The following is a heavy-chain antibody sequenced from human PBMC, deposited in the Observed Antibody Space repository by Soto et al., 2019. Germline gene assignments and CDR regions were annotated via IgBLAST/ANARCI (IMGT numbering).Heavy chain of an antibody. CDR3: AMVLGDFAFDI. D-gene: IGHD3-10*01. J-gene: IGHJ3*02. CDR2: IIPILGIA. V-gene: IGHV1-69*02. Sequence: QVQLVQSGAEVKKPGSSVKVSCKASGGTFSSYTISWVRQAPGQGLEWMGRIIPILGIANYEQKLQDRVTITADKSTSTAYMELSSLRSEDTAVYYCAMVLGDFAFDIWGQGTMVTVSS. CDR1: GGTFSSYT.